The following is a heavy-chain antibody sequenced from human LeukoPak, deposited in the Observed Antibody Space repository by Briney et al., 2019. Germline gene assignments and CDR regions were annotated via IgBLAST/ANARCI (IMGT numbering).Heavy chain of an antibody. J-gene: IGHJ4*02. Sequence: SETLSLTCTVSGGSISSYYWSWIRQPPGKGLEWIGYIYYSGSTNYNPSLKSRLTISVGTSKNQFSLKLSSVTAADTAVYYCAREGSGIDYWGQGTLVTVSS. CDR2: IYYSGST. CDR3: AREGSGIDY. CDR1: GGSISSYY. V-gene: IGHV4-59*08. D-gene: IGHD1-26*01.